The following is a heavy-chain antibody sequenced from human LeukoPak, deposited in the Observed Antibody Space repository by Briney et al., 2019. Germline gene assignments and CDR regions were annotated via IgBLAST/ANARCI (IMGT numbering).Heavy chain of an antibody. J-gene: IGHJ3*02. CDR1: GIIFSSYA. Sequence: PGGSLRLSCAASGIIFSSYAMYWVRQTPGKGLEWVSAITGSGDRTYYADSVKGRFTISRDNSKNTLYLQMNSLRAEDTAVYYCAKDRPKYYYDSSALFTASRAFDIWGQGTMVTVSS. CDR2: ITGSGDRT. CDR3: AKDRPKYYYDSSALFTASRAFDI. V-gene: IGHV3-23*01. D-gene: IGHD3-22*01.